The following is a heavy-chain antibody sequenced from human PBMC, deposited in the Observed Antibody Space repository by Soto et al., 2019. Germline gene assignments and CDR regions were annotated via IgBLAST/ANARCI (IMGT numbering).Heavy chain of an antibody. CDR3: ASESTGYYNWFDP. CDR2: IYYSGST. D-gene: IGHD3-9*01. CDR1: GGSISSGGYY. V-gene: IGHV4-31*03. J-gene: IGHJ5*02. Sequence: TSETLSLTCTVSGGSISSGGYYWSWIRQHPGKGLEWIGYIYYSGSTYYNPSLKSRVTISVDTSKNQFSLKLSSVTAADTAVYYCASESTGYYNWFDPWGQGTLVTVSS.